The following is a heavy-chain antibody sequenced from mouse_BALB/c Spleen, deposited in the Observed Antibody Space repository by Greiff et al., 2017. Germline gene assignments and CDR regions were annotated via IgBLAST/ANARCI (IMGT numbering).Heavy chain of an antibody. CDR2: ISSGGSYT. J-gene: IGHJ4*01. D-gene: IGHD1-1*01. V-gene: IGHV5-6-4*01. CDR3: TRDGDYYGSSYGGAMDY. Sequence: EVKLEESGGGLVKPGGSLKLSCAASGFTFSSYTMSWVRQTPEKRLEWVATISSGGSYTYYPDSVKGRFTISRDNAKNTLYLQMSSLKSEDTAMYYCTRDGDYYGSSYGGAMDYWGQGTSVTVSS. CDR1: GFTFSSYT.